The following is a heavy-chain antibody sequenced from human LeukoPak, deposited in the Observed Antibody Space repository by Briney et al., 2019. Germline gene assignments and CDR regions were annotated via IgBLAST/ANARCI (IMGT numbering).Heavy chain of an antibody. Sequence: PSKTLSLTCTVSGYSISSGYYWGWIRQPPWKELEWIGSIDHSGSTYYNPSLKSRVTMSVDTSKNQFSLKPSSVTAADTAVYYCARDLHSSGWSTFDYWGQGTLVTVSS. V-gene: IGHV4-38-2*02. J-gene: IGHJ4*02. CDR2: IDHSGST. D-gene: IGHD6-19*01. CDR1: GYSISSGYY. CDR3: ARDLHSSGWSTFDY.